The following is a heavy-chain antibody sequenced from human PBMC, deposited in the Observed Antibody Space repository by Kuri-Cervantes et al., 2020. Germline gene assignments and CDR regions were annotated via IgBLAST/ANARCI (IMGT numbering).Heavy chain of an antibody. CDR3: AREGITMVRANWFDP. D-gene: IGHD3-10*01. V-gene: IGHV1-18*01. J-gene: IGHJ5*02. CDR2: ISAYNGNT. CDR1: GYTFTSYG. Sequence: ASLKVSCKASGYTFTSYGISWMRQAPGQGLEWMGWISAYNGNTNYAQNVQGRVIMTTDTSTSTVYMELRSLRSEDTAVYYCAREGITMVRANWFDPWGQGTLVTVSS.